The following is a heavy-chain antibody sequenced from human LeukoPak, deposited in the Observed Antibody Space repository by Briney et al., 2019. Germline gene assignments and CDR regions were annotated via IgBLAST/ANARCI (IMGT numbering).Heavy chain of an antibody. Sequence: GGSLRLSCVASGFTLRSYVMNWVRQTPGKGLEWVSSISGSGDSTFYADSVKGRFSISRDNSKNTLYLQMNSLRAEDTAVYYCAREVLAGYFDYWGQGTLVTVSS. CDR3: AREVLAGYFDY. J-gene: IGHJ4*02. CDR1: GFTLRSYV. V-gene: IGHV3-23*01. CDR2: ISGSGDST.